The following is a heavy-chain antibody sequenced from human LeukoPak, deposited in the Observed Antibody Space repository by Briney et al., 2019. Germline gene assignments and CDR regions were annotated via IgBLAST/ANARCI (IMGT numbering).Heavy chain of an antibody. Sequence: GGSLRLSCEPSGFHFSSYWMLWVRQAPGKGLVWVSRISGDGTIKTYADFVRGRFTISRDNTKNILYLQMNSLRVEDTAIYFCSRSQFDYWGKGVLVTVSS. CDR3: SRSQFDY. J-gene: IGHJ4*02. CDR1: GFHFSSYW. V-gene: IGHV3-74*03. CDR2: ISGDGTIK.